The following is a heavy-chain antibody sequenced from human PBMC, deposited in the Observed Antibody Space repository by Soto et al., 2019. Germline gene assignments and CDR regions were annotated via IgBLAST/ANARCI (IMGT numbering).Heavy chain of an antibody. CDR2: IIPMFGTP. Sequence: HVQLVQSGAEVKKPGSSVKVSCKASGCTFSRYGISWVRQAPGQGLEWIGGIIPMFGTPNYAQKFQGRVTIIADESTSTAYMELSSLRSEDTAVYYCASEGREYYFDFWGQGTLVTVSS. D-gene: IGHD3-10*01. CDR3: ASEGREYYFDF. V-gene: IGHV1-69*12. J-gene: IGHJ4*02. CDR1: GCTFSRYG.